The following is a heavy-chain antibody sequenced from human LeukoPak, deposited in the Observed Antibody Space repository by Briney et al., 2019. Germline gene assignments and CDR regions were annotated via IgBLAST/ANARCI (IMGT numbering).Heavy chain of an antibody. Sequence: GASVKVSCKASGYTFTSYYMHWVRQAPGQGLEWMGWISAYNGNTNYAQKLQGRVTMTTDTSTSTAYMELRSLRSDDTAVYYCARQDYYDSSGYYKDYWGQGTLVTVSS. CDR2: ISAYNGNT. J-gene: IGHJ4*02. D-gene: IGHD3-22*01. V-gene: IGHV1-18*04. CDR1: GYTFTSYY. CDR3: ARQDYYDSSGYYKDY.